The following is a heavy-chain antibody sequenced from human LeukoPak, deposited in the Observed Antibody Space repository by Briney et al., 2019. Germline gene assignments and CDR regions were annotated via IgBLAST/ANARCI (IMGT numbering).Heavy chain of an antibody. D-gene: IGHD3-22*01. CDR2: IIPNSGGA. J-gene: IGHJ3*02. Sequence: ASVKVSCKASGGTFSSYAISWVRQAPGQGLEWMGGIIPNSGGASYVQKFQGRVTLTSDTSISTAYMELRSLRSDDTAVYYCARDSRNYYDSRGGRDEAFDIWGQGTMVTVSS. CDR1: GGTFSSYA. V-gene: IGHV1-2*02. CDR3: ARDSRNYYDSRGGRDEAFDI.